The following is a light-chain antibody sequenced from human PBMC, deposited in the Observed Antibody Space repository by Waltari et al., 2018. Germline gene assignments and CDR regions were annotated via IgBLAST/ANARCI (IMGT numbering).Light chain of an antibody. J-gene: IGKJ1*01. Sequence: DIQMTQSPSSLSASVGDRVTITCRASQSVSNYFNWYQQKSGKAPKLLIYAASSLQSGVPARFSGSGSGTDFTLTISSLQPEDFATYYCQQSCTTPRTFGQGTKVEIK. CDR1: QSVSNY. CDR2: AAS. V-gene: IGKV1-39*01. CDR3: QQSCTTPRT.